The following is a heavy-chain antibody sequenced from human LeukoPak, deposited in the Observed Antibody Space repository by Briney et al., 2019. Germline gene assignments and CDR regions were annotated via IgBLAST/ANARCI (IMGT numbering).Heavy chain of an antibody. CDR3: ARSITMVRGALGGY. CDR1: GYSFVGYG. CDR2: FNPENGNT. D-gene: IGHD3-10*01. Sequence: ASVKVSCKASGYSFVGYGITWVRQAPGQGLEWMGWFNPENGNTNYAQKVQGRVTMTADTSTSTSYMELRSLRSDDTAVYYCARSITMVRGALGGYWGQGTLVSVSS. V-gene: IGHV1-18*01. J-gene: IGHJ4*02.